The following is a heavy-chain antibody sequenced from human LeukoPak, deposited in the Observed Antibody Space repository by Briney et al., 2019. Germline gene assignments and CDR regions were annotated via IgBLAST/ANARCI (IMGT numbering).Heavy chain of an antibody. V-gene: IGHV1-58*01. CDR2: IVVGIGNT. D-gene: IGHD3-22*01. Sequence: SVKVSCKAAGFTFTSSALQWVRQARGQRLEWIGWIVVGIGNTNYPQKLQERVTITRDMSTSTAYMELSSLRSEDTAVYYCAAWPFNYYDSSGPFDYWGQGTLVTVSS. CDR3: AAWPFNYYDSSGPFDY. J-gene: IGHJ4*02. CDR1: GFTFTSSA.